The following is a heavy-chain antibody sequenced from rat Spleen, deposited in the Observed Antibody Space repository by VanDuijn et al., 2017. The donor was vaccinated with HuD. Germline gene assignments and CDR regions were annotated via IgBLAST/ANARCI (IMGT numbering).Heavy chain of an antibody. CDR3: TRHAVRRPTDWYFDF. V-gene: IGHV5S13*01. CDR1: GFIFTNYD. J-gene: IGHJ1*01. D-gene: IGHD1-11*01. Sequence: EVQLVESGGGLVQPGRSLKLSCAASGFIFTNYDMAWVRQAPTRGLEWIASISSGGGNTYYRDSVKGRFTISRDNAKNTQYLLMDSLRSEDTATYYCTRHAVRRPTDWYFDFWGPGTMVTVSS. CDR2: ISSGGGNT.